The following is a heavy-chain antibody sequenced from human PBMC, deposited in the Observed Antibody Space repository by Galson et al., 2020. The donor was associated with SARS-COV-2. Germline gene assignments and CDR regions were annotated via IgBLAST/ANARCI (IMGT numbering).Heavy chain of an antibody. CDR2: ISAYNGNT. Sequence: ASVKVSCKASGYTFTSYGISWVRQAPGQGLEWMGWISAYNGNTNYAQKLQGRVTMTTDTSTSTAYMELRSLRSDDTAVYYCAREGFMVRGATNYGMDVWGQGTTVTVSS. J-gene: IGHJ6*02. D-gene: IGHD3-10*01. CDR3: AREGFMVRGATNYGMDV. CDR1: GYTFTSYG. V-gene: IGHV1-18*01.